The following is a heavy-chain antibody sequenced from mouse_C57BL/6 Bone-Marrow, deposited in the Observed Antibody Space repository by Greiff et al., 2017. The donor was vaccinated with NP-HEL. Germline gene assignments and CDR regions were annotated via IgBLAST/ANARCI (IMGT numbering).Heavy chain of an antibody. Sequence: EVNLVESGGGLVKPGGSLKLSCAASGFTFSDYGMHWVRQAPEKGLEWVAYISSGSSTIYYADTVKGRFTISRDNAKNTLFLQMTSLRSEDTAMYYCARLYGDAMDYWGQGTSVTVSS. CDR2: ISSGSSTI. V-gene: IGHV5-17*01. CDR1: GFTFSDYG. J-gene: IGHJ4*01. D-gene: IGHD1-1*01. CDR3: ARLYGDAMDY.